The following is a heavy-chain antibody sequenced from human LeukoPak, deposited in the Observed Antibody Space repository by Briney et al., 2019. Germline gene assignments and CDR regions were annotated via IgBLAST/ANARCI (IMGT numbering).Heavy chain of an antibody. V-gene: IGHV3-23*01. D-gene: IGHD3-22*01. J-gene: IGHJ4*02. CDR3: AKGRAGSYYYDSSDY. CDR1: GFTFSSYG. CDR2: ISGSGSST. Sequence: GGSPRLSCAASGFTFSSYGMSWVRQAPGKGLEWVSAISGSGSSTYYAASVKGRFTISRDNSKNTLYLQMNSLRAEDTAVYYCAKGRAGSYYYDSSDYWGQGTLVTVSS.